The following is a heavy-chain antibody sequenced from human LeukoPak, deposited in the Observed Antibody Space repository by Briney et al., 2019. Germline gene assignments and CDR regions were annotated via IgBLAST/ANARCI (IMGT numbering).Heavy chain of an antibody. V-gene: IGHV4-39*07. D-gene: IGHD6-19*01. CDR1: GGSISSSSYY. CDR2: IYYSGST. Sequence: SETLSLTCTVSGGSISSSSYYWGWIRQPPGKGLEWIGSIYYSGSTYYNPSLKSRVTISADMSKNQFSLKLTSVTGADTAVYYCAGERGEEYSSGWYKRNYFDNWGQGIRVTVSS. CDR3: AGERGEEYSSGWYKRNYFDN. J-gene: IGHJ4*02.